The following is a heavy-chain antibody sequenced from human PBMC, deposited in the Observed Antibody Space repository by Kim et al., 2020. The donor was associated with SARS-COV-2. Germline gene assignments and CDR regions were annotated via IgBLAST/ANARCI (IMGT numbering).Heavy chain of an antibody. D-gene: IGHD3-10*01. CDR2: VNADGSST. CDR1: GFTFTNYW. Sequence: GGSLRLSCAASGFTFTNYWMHWVRQAPGKGLMWVSYVNADGSSTGYADSVKGRFTISRDNAKNTLYLQMNSLRVEDTALYYCTRGSGSDTDYWGKGSLF. V-gene: IGHV3-74*01. J-gene: IGHJ4*02. CDR3: TRGSGSDTDY.